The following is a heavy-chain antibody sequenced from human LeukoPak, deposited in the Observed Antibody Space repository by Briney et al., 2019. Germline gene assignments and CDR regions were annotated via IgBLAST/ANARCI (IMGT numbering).Heavy chain of an antibody. J-gene: IGHJ6*03. Sequence: GGSLRLSCAASGFTFSSYWMNWVRQAPGKGLEWVANIKQDGSEKYYVDSVKGRFTISRDNAKNSLYLQMNSLRAEDTAVYYCARVTSGWYTYYYYYYMDVWGKGTTVTVSS. CDR3: ARVTSGWYTYYYYYYMDV. CDR2: IKQDGSEK. D-gene: IGHD6-19*01. CDR1: GFTFSSYW. V-gene: IGHV3-7*01.